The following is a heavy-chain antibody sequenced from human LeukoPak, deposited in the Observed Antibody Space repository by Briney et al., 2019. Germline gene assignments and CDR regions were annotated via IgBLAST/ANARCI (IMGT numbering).Heavy chain of an antibody. D-gene: IGHD5-24*01. CDR1: GYTFTGYY. V-gene: IGHV1-2*02. Sequence: GASVKVSCKASGYTFTGYYMHWVRQAPGQGLEWMGWINPNSGGTNYAHKFQGRVTMTRDTSISTAYMELSRLRSDDTAVYYCARDMGVATNQWTADYWGQGTLVTVSS. CDR3: ARDMGVATNQWTADY. J-gene: IGHJ4*02. CDR2: INPNSGGT.